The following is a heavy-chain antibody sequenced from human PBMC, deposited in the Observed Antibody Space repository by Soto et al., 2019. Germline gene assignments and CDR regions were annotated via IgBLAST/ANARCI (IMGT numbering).Heavy chain of an antibody. D-gene: IGHD6-19*01. V-gene: IGHV1-2*04. CDR1: GYTFTGYY. CDR2: INPNSGGT. CDR3: ARDVKGDSSGLFDY. Sequence: ASVKVSCKASGYTFTGYYMHWVRQAPGQGLEWMGWINPNSGGTNYAQKFQGWVTMTRDTSISTAYMELSRLRSDDTAVYYCARDVKGDSSGLFDYWGQGTLVTVSS. J-gene: IGHJ4*02.